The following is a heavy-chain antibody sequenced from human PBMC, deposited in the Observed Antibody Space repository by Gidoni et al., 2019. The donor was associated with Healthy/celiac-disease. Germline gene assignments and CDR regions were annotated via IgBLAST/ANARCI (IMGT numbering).Heavy chain of an antibody. J-gene: IGHJ6*02. D-gene: IGHD3-3*01. CDR3: ARDRIFGVVKYYYYYGMDV. CDR2: ISYDGSNK. CDR1: GFPFSSYA. V-gene: IGHV3-30*01. Sequence: QVQLVESGGGVVQPGRSLRLSCAASGFPFSSYAMHWVRQAPGKGLEWVAVISYDGSNKYYADSVKGRFTISRDNAKNTLYLQMNSLRAEDTAVYYCARDRIFGVVKYYYYYGMDVWGQGTTVTVSS.